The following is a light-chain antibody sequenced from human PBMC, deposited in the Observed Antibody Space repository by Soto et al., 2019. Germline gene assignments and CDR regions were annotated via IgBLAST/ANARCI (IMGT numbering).Light chain of an antibody. CDR1: QSVSSSY. Sequence: EIVLTQSPGTLSLSPGERATLSCRASQSVSSSYLAWYQQKPGQAPRLLIYGASSRATGIPDRFSGSGSGTDFTLTISGLEPEDSAVYYCQQYGNWPPITFGQGTRLEIK. V-gene: IGKV3-20*01. CDR3: QQYGNWPPIT. J-gene: IGKJ5*01. CDR2: GAS.